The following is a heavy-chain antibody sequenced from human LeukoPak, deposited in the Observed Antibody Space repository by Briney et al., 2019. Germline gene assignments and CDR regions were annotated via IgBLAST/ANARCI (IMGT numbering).Heavy chain of an antibody. CDR1: GGSISSYY. V-gene: IGHV4-59*08. D-gene: IGHD6-19*01. J-gene: IGHJ4*02. CDR2: IYYSGST. CDR3: ARHLYSSGWFPLDY. Sequence: SETLSLTCTVSGGSISSYYWSWIRQSPGKGLEWIGYIYYSGSTNYNPSLESRVTISVDTAKNQFSLKLTSVTAADTAVYYCARHLYSSGWFPLDYWGQGTLVTVSS.